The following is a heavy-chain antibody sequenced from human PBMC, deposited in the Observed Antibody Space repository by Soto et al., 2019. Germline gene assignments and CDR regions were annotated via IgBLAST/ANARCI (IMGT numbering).Heavy chain of an antibody. CDR2: ISDDESNK. D-gene: IGHD3-10*01. CDR1: GLTFSRYG. J-gene: IGHJ6*02. Sequence: GGSLRLSCAASGLTFSRYGMHWVRQAPGKGLEWVTVISDDESNKKYADSVKGRFTISRDNSKSTLYLQMNSLRAEDTAVYYCAKDRRHYYGCMDVWGQGTTVTVSS. CDR3: AKDRRHYYGCMDV. V-gene: IGHV3-30*18.